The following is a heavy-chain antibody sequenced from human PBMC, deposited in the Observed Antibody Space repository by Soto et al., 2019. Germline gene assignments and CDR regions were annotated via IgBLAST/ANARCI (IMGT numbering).Heavy chain of an antibody. Sequence: GASVKVSCKASGYTYTSYDINWVRQATGQGLEWMGWMNPNSGNTGYAQKFQGRVTMTRNTSISTAYMELSSLRSEDTAVYYCARVPSYYDFWSGYYANYYDYYMDVWG. J-gene: IGHJ6*03. CDR1: GYTYTSYD. D-gene: IGHD3-3*01. CDR3: ARVPSYYDFWSGYYANYYDYYMDV. CDR2: MNPNSGNT. V-gene: IGHV1-8*01.